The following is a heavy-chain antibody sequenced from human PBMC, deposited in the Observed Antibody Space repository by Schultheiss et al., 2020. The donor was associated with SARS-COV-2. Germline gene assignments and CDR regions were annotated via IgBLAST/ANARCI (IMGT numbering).Heavy chain of an antibody. Sequence: SETLSLTCTVSGGSISSSSYYWGWIRQPPGKGLEWIGSIYHSGSTYYNPSLKSRVTISVDTSKNQFSLKLSSVTAADTAVYYCARGPNGRTYGSGSYYTDYWGQGTLVTVSS. D-gene: IGHD3-10*01. J-gene: IGHJ4*02. CDR3: ARGPNGRTYGSGSYYTDY. V-gene: IGHV4-39*07. CDR2: IYHSGST. CDR1: GGSISSSSYY.